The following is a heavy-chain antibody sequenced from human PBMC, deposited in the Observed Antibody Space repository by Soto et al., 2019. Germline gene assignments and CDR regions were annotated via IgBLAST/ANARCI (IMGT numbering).Heavy chain of an antibody. D-gene: IGHD1-26*01. Sequence: ASVKVSCKASGYTFTSYAMHWVRQAPGQRLEWMGWINPSGGSTSYAQKFQGRVTMTRDTSTSTVYMELSSLRSEDTAVYYCARDGSDFDYWGQGTLVTVSS. CDR2: INPSGGST. V-gene: IGHV1-46*01. J-gene: IGHJ4*02. CDR3: ARDGSDFDY. CDR1: GYTFTSYA.